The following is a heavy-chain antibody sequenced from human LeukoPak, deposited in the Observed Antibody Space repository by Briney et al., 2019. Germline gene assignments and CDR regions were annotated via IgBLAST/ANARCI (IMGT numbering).Heavy chain of an antibody. D-gene: IGHD3-22*01. J-gene: IGHJ4*02. CDR1: GYTFTSYY. CDR2: INPSGGST. Sequence: GASVKVSCKASGYTFTSYYMHWVRQAPGQGLEWMGIINPSGGSTSYAQKFQGRVTMTRDMSTSTVYMELSSLRSEDTAVYYCARSYDSSGYYYGWYFDYWGQGTLVTVSS. CDR3: ARSYDSSGYYYGWYFDY. V-gene: IGHV1-46*01.